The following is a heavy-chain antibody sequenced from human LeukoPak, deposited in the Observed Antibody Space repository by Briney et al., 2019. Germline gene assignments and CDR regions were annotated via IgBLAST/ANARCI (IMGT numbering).Heavy chain of an antibody. CDR2: INYSGTT. CDR1: GGSINSYY. Sequence: PSETLCLTCTVSGGSINSYYWSWIRQPPGKGLERIGYINYSGTTNYNPSLKSRVTISVDSSKNQFSLKPSTVTATDTAVYYCARESPSGSYCYYCYYMDLWGKGTTVTVSS. J-gene: IGHJ6*03. CDR3: ARESPSGSYCYYCYYMDL. V-gene: IGHV4-59*01. D-gene: IGHD1-26*01.